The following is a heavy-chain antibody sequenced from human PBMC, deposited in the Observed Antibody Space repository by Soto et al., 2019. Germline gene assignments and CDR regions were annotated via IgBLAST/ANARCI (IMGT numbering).Heavy chain of an antibody. CDR2: IYSGGST. J-gene: IGHJ3*02. V-gene: IGHV3-66*01. CDR3: AREDGYRGGDAFDI. Sequence: GSLRLSCAASGFTVSSNYMSWVRQAPGKGLEWVSVIYSGGSTYYADSVKGRFTISRDNSKNTLYLQMDSLRAEDTAVYYCAREDGYRGGDAFDIWGQGTRSPS. D-gene: IGHD5-12*01. CDR1: GFTVSSNY.